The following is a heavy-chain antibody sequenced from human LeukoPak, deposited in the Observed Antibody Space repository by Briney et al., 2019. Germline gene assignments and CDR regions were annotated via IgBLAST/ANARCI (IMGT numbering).Heavy chain of an antibody. Sequence: ASVKVSCKTSGYTFTIYGINWVRQAPGQGLEWMGLISAYGNTNYAQNLQGRVTMTTDTSPSTAYMELRSLRSDDTAVYYCARGIIGYYFDYWGQGTLVTVSS. J-gene: IGHJ4*02. CDR2: ISAYGNT. V-gene: IGHV1-18*01. CDR1: GYTFTIYG. CDR3: ARGIIGYYFDY. D-gene: IGHD2-15*01.